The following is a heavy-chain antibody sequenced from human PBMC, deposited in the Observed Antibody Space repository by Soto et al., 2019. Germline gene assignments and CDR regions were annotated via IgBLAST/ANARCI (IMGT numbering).Heavy chain of an antibody. D-gene: IGHD5-12*01. CDR2: IIPIFGTA. Sequence: SVKVSCKASGGTFSSYAISWVRQAPGQGLEWMGGIIPIFGTANYAQKFQGRVTITADKSTSTAYMELSSLRSEDTAVYYCARDRGGYNSYYYYGMDVWGQGTTVTVSS. CDR1: GGTFSSYA. V-gene: IGHV1-69*06. J-gene: IGHJ6*02. CDR3: ARDRGGYNSYYYYGMDV.